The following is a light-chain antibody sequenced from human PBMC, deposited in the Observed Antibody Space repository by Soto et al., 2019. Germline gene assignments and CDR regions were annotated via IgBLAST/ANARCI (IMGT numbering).Light chain of an antibody. V-gene: IGLV2-14*01. CDR1: SSDVGGYNY. Sequence: QSALTQPASVSGSPGQSITISCTGTSSDVGGYNYVSWYQQHPGKAPKLMIYEVSNRPSGVSNRFSGSKSGNTASLTTSGLQAEDEADYYCSSYTSSSPDVFGTGTKVTVL. CDR2: EVS. J-gene: IGLJ1*01. CDR3: SSYTSSSPDV.